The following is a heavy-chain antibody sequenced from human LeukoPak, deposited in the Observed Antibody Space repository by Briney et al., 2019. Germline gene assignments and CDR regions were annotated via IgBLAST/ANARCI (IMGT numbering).Heavy chain of an antibody. V-gene: IGHV3-30*03. Sequence: GGSLRLSCAASGFTFTSYGMHWVRQAPGKGLEWVALITYDGYYKYYSDSVKGRFTISSDTSKNTLYLQMNSLRAEDTAVYYCARAHYYDSSGYFRAFDIWGQGTMVTVSS. CDR3: ARAHYYDSSGYFRAFDI. CDR1: GFTFTSYG. CDR2: ITYDGYYK. J-gene: IGHJ3*02. D-gene: IGHD3-22*01.